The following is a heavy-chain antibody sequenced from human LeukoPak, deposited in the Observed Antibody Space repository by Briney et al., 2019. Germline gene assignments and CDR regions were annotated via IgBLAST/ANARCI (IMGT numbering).Heavy chain of an antibody. V-gene: IGHV5-51*01. CDR3: ARHPTSLLGYYYGMDV. CDR2: IYPGDSDT. J-gene: IGHJ6*02. Sequence: GESLKISGKGSGYSFTSYWIGWVRQMPGKGLEWMGIIYPGDSDTRYSPSFQGQVTISADKSISTAYLQWSSLKASDTAMYYCARHPTSLLGYYYGMDVWGQGTTVTVSS. CDR1: GYSFTSYW. D-gene: IGHD2-15*01.